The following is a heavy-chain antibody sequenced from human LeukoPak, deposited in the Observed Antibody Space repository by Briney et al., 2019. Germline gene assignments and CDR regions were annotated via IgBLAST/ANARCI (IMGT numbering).Heavy chain of an antibody. V-gene: IGHV3-33*06. Sequence: GGSLRLSCAASGFTFNSYGMHWVRQAPGKGLEWVAVIWYDGSNKYYADSVQGRFTISRDNSKNTLYLQMNSLRAEDTAVYYCAKDRGSSGSDWFDPWGQGTLVTVSS. D-gene: IGHD6-19*01. CDR2: IWYDGSNK. J-gene: IGHJ5*02. CDR3: AKDRGSSGSDWFDP. CDR1: GFTFNSYG.